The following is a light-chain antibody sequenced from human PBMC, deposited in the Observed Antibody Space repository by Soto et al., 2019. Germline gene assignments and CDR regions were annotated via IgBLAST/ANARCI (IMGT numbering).Light chain of an antibody. Sequence: QSALTQPPSASGSPGQSVTISCTGTSSDVGGYNYVSWYQQHPGKAPKLMIYEVNKRPSGVPDRFSGSKSGNTASLTVSGLQAEDVGDYYCSSHAGSKRVFGTGTKLTVL. CDR2: EVN. CDR3: SSHAGSKRV. V-gene: IGLV2-8*01. J-gene: IGLJ1*01. CDR1: SSDVGGYNY.